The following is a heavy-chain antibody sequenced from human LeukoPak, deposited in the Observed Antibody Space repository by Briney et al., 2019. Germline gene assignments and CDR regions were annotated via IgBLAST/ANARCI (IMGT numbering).Heavy chain of an antibody. CDR1: GGSISSYY. J-gene: IGHJ4*02. V-gene: IGHV4-59*01. CDR3: ARDLSGWAQYFDY. CDR2: IYYSGST. Sequence: SETLSLTCTVSGGSISSYYWSWIRQPPGKGLEWIGYIYYSGSTNYNPSLKSRVTISVDTSKNQFSLKLSSVTAADTAVYYCARDLSGWAQYFDYWGQGTLVTVSS. D-gene: IGHD6-19*01.